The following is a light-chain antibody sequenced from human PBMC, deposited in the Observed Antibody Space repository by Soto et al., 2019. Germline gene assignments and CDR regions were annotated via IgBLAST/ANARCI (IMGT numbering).Light chain of an antibody. CDR1: QSVLYSSNNKNY. Sequence: DIVMTQSPDSLAVSLGERATINCKSSQSVLYSSNNKNYLTWYQQKPGQPPKLLFYWASTRESGVPDRFSGSGSGTAFTLTISSLQAEDVAVYYCQQSDSTPWTFGQGTKVEIK. V-gene: IGKV4-1*01. J-gene: IGKJ1*01. CDR3: QQSDSTPWT. CDR2: WAS.